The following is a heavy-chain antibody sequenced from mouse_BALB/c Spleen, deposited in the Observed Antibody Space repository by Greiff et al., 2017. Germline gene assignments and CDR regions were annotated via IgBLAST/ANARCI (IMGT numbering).Heavy chain of an antibody. CDR2: IRSKSNNYAT. D-gene: IGHD2-14*01. J-gene: IGHJ3*01. V-gene: IGHV10-1*02. CDR3: VRPYYRYDVGFAY. Sequence: GGGLVQPKGSLKLSCAASGFTFNTYAMNWVRQAPGKGLEWVARIRSKSNNYATYYADSVKDRFTISRDDSQSMLYLQMNNLKTEDTAMYYCVRPYYRYDVGFAYWGQGTLVTVSA. CDR1: GFTFNTYA.